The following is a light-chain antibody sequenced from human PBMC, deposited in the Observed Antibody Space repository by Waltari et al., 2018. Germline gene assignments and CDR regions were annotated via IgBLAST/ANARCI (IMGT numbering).Light chain of an antibody. CDR3: QSFDSNVRGGVV. CDR1: SSNIGAGHD. V-gene: IGLV1-40*01. Sequence: QSILTQPTSVSGAPGQRVTIPCPGSSSNIGAGHDVHWYQAFPGTAPKLLIYGNNNRPSGVPDRFSGSKSGSSASLAINGLQAEDEADYYCQSFDSNVRGGVVFGGGTKVTVL. CDR2: GNN. J-gene: IGLJ3*02.